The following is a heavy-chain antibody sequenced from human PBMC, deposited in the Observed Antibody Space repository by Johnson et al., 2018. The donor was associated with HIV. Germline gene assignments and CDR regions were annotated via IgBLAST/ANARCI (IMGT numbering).Heavy chain of an antibody. J-gene: IGHJ3*02. V-gene: IGHV3-30*02. CDR1: GFTFSSYG. CDR3: TTDPYGGRRDAFEI. Sequence: QVQLVESGGGVVQPGGSLRLSCAASGFTFSSYGMHWVRQTPGKGLEWVAFTRFDGSKKYYAESVKGRFTISRDNSKTTLYLQMNSLASEDTAVYYCTTDPYGGRRDAFEIWGQGTMVTVSS. CDR2: TRFDGSKK. D-gene: IGHD1-26*01.